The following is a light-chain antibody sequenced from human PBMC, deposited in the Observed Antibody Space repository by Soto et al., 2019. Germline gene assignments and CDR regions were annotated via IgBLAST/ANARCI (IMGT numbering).Light chain of an antibody. CDR2: EVS. CDR3: SSYTTTNTLSV. Sequence: QSALTQPASVSGSPGQSITISCTGTSSDVGAYDYVSWYQQNPGKAPKLIISEVSDRPSGVSNRFSGSKSGNTASLTISGLQAEDEADYFCSSYTTTNTLSVFGGGTK. J-gene: IGLJ3*02. CDR1: SSDVGAYDY. V-gene: IGLV2-14*01.